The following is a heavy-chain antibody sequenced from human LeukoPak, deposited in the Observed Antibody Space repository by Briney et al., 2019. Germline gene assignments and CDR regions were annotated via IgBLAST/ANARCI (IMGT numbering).Heavy chain of an antibody. CDR1: GGSFSSSSYY. Sequence: PSETLSLTCTVSGGSFSSSSYYWGWIRQPPGKGLEWIGSIYYSGSTYYNPSLKSRVTISVDTSKNQFSLKLSSVTAADTAVYYCARHLTRSLRHYYDSSGYWGQGTLVTVSS. D-gene: IGHD3-22*01. CDR2: IYYSGST. J-gene: IGHJ4*02. CDR3: ARHLTRSLRHYYDSSGY. V-gene: IGHV4-39*01.